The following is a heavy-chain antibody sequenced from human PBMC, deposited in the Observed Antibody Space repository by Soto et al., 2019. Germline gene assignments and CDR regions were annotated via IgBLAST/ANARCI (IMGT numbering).Heavy chain of an antibody. V-gene: IGHV4-31*03. CDR3: ARGTVATIYFDY. J-gene: IGHJ4*02. CDR2: IYYSGST. Sequence: TSETLSLTCTVSGGSISSGGYYWSWIRQHPGKGLEWIGYIYYSGSTYYNPSLKSRVTISVDTSKNQFSLKLSSVTAADTAVYYCARGTVATIYFDYWGQGTLVTVSS. D-gene: IGHD5-12*01. CDR1: GGSISSGGYY.